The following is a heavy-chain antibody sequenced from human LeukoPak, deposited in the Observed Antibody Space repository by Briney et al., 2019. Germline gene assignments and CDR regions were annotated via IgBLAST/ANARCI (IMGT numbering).Heavy chain of an antibody. D-gene: IGHD4-23*01. CDR3: ARGGVATAWGAFDV. J-gene: IGHJ3*01. V-gene: IGHV3-33*01. CDR2: TYYDGNQK. Sequence: PGGSLRLSCAASGFKFKTYGMHWVRQGLGEGLEWVAVTYYDGNQKYYGDSVKGRFTVSRDVSENMLYLQMSSLRADDTAVYYCARGGVATAWGAFDVWGQGTMVTVSS. CDR1: GFKFKTYG.